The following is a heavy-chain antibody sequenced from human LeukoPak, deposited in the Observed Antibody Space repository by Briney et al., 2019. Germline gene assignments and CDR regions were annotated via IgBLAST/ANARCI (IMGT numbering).Heavy chain of an antibody. Sequence: GGSLRLSCAASGFTFSTYWMHWVRQAPGEGLVWVSRINSDDSIINYADSVKGRFTISRDNVQSSVYLQMNSLRVEDTAVYYCARDRERIYRFGESFGGKFDPWGQGTLVTVSS. CDR2: INSDDSII. V-gene: IGHV3-74*01. CDR3: ARDRERIYRFGESFGGKFDP. CDR1: GFTFSTYW. D-gene: IGHD3-10*01. J-gene: IGHJ5*02.